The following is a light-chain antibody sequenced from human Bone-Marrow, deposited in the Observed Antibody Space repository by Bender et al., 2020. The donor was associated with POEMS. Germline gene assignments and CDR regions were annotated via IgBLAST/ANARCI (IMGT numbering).Light chain of an antibody. V-gene: IGLV2-23*01. CDR2: EDT. CDR3: RSNVGIGTCV. CDR1: SSDVGSYNL. Sequence: QSALTQPASVSGSPGQSITISCTGTSSDVGSYNLVSWFQQHPGKAPRLIIYEDTKRPSGVSSRFSGSTSGNTASLTISGLQAEDEADYYCRSNVGIGTCVFGGGTKMTVL. J-gene: IGLJ3*02.